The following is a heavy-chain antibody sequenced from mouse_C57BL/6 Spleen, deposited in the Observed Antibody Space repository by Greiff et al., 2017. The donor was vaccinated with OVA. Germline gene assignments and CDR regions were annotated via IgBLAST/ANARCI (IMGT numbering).Heavy chain of an antibody. D-gene: IGHD1-1*01. CDR1: GFTFSDYY. Sequence: EVQLVESEGGLVQPGSSMKLSCTASGFTFSDYYMAWVRQVPEKGLEWVANINYDGSSTYYLDSLKSRFIISRDNAKNILYLQMSSLKSEDTATYYCARDSHYYGSSYAMDYWGQGTSVTVSS. V-gene: IGHV5-16*01. CDR2: INYDGSST. J-gene: IGHJ4*01. CDR3: ARDSHYYGSSYAMDY.